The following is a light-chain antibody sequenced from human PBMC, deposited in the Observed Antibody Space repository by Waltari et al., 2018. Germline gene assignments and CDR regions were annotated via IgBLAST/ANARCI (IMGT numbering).Light chain of an antibody. J-gene: IGKJ1*01. CDR2: DAS. CDR1: QTIDGW. CDR3: QQYLLFWT. V-gene: IGKV1-5*01. Sequence: DIQMTQSPSTLSASVGDRVTLTCRASQTIDGWLAWYQQQPGKAPELLIHDASTLESGVPPRFSGSGSGTEFTLTISSVQPEDVATYYCQQYLLFWTFGQGTRVEIK.